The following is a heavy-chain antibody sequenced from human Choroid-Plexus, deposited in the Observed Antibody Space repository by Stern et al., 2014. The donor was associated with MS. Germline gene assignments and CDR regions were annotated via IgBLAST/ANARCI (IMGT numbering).Heavy chain of an antibody. CDR2: VSYGGSNK. D-gene: IGHD2/OR15-2a*01. Sequence: VQLVESGGGVVQPGRPLRLSCVASGFTFGSCAMHWVRQAPGKGLEWVAGVSYGGSNKYYSDSVKGRFTISRDNSQNTLYMQMSSLRPEDTAVYSCAKDRQYLTYFFDHWGQGSLVTVSS. CDR3: AKDRQYLTYFFDH. CDR1: GFTFGSCA. J-gene: IGHJ5*02. V-gene: IGHV3-30*18.